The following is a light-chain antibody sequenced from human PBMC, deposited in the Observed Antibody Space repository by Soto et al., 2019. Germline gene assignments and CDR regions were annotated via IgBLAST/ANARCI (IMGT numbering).Light chain of an antibody. V-gene: IGLV1-44*01. CDR3: ATWDDSRKGV. J-gene: IGLJ1*01. CDR1: SSDIESHT. Sequence: QSVLTQPPSASGTPGQRITISCSGSSSDIESHTVNWYQQVPGKAPKLLISTNNQRPSGVPARFSGSKSGASASLAISGLQSEDEATYYCATWDDSRKGVFGTGTKVTVL. CDR2: TNN.